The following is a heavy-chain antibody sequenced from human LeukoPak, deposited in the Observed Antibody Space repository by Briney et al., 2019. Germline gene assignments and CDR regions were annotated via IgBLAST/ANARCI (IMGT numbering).Heavy chain of an antibody. CDR3: AKSGRDQLVRTNNWFDP. CDR1: GGSISRSSYY. V-gene: IGHV4-39*07. D-gene: IGHD6-6*01. Sequence: PSETLSLTCTVSGGSISRSSYYWAWIRQPPGKGLEWIGEISRSGSTNYNPSLKSRVTISVDTSKNQFSLNLRSVTAADTAVYYCAKSGRDQLVRTNNWFDPWGQGTLVTVSS. J-gene: IGHJ5*02. CDR2: ISRSGST.